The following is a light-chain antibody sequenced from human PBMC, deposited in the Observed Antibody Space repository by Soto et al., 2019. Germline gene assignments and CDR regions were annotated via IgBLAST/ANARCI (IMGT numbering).Light chain of an antibody. CDR3: QQYGSSPWT. CDR2: GAS. CDR1: QSVSSSY. V-gene: IGKV3-20*01. Sequence: EIVLTQSPGTLSLSPGERATLSCRASQSVSSSYLAWYQQKPGQAPRLLIYGASSRATGIPDRFSGSGSGTDFTLTISRVEPEDLAVYYCQQYGSSPWTFGQGTKVEIK. J-gene: IGKJ1*01.